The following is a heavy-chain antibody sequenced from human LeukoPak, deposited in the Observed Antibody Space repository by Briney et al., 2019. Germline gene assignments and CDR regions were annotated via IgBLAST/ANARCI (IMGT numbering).Heavy chain of an antibody. CDR3: ARDLVVVPAATVGY. D-gene: IGHD2-2*01. J-gene: IGHJ4*02. CDR2: ISAYNGNT. Sequence: ASVKVSCKASGYTFTSYGISWVRQAPGQGLEWMGWISAYNGNTNYAQKLQGRVTMTTDTSTSTAYMELRSLRSDDTAVYYCARDLVVVPAATVGYWGQGTLVTVSS. V-gene: IGHV1-18*01. CDR1: GYTFTSYG.